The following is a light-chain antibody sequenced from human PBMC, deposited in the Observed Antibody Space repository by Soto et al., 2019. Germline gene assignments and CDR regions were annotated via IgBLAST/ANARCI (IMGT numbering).Light chain of an antibody. V-gene: IGKV3-20*01. CDR2: GAS. J-gene: IGKJ4*01. CDR1: LSVTNNF. Sequence: EIVLTQSPGTLSLSPGEIAALSFSASLSVTNNFLAWYQQKPGQAPRLLIYGASSRATDIPDRFSGSGSRTDFTLTISRLEAEDFAVYYCRQYGRSLGFAFGGGTKVDI. CDR3: RQYGRSLGFA.